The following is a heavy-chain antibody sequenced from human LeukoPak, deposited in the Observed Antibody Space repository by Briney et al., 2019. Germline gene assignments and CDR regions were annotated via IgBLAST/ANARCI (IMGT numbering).Heavy chain of an antibody. J-gene: IGHJ1*01. V-gene: IGHV4-61*02. CDR2: VYTSGST. Sequence: PSDTLSLTCTVSGGSISSGSYYWSWIRQPAGKGLEWIGRVYTSGSTNYNPSLKSRVTISVDTSKNQFSLKLSSVTAADTAVYYCARVTDSTTYYEYFHHWGQGTLVTVSS. CDR3: ARVTDSTTYYEYFHH. CDR1: GGSISSGSYY. D-gene: IGHD1-26*01.